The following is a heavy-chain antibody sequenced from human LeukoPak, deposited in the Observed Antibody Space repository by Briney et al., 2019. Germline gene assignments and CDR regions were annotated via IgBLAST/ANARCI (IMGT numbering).Heavy chain of an antibody. CDR3: ASEAREWELLAEYYFDY. D-gene: IGHD1-26*01. J-gene: IGHJ4*02. CDR1: GYTFTSYG. CDR2: ISAYNGNT. Sequence: ASVKVSCKASGYTFTSYGISWVRQAPGQGLEWMGWISAYNGNTNYAQKFQGRVTMTRDTSISTTYMELSRLRSDDTAVYYCASEAREWELLAEYYFDYWGQGTLVTVSS. V-gene: IGHV1-18*01.